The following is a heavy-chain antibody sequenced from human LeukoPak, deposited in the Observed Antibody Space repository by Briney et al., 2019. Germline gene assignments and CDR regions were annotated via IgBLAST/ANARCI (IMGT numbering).Heavy chain of an antibody. CDR1: GFTFSSYA. CDR2: ISYDGSNK. CDR3: TTLKRGSYYEVAY. V-gene: IGHV3-30*04. D-gene: IGHD1-26*01. J-gene: IGHJ4*02. Sequence: PGGSLRLSCAASGFTFSSYAMHWVRQAPGKGLEWVAVISYDGSNKYYADSVKGRFTISRDNSKNTLYLQMNSLKTEDTAVYYCTTLKRGSYYEVAYWGQGTLVTVSS.